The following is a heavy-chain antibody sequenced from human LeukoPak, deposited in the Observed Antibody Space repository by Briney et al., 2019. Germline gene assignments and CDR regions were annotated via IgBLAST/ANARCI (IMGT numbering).Heavy chain of an antibody. CDR2: ISGSGGST. D-gene: IGHD3-22*01. V-gene: IGHV3-23*01. CDR1: GFTFSSYA. J-gene: IGHJ3*02. CDR3: AKKFPYYYDSSGYHAFVI. Sequence: GGSLRLSCAASGFTFSSYAMSWVRQAPGKGLEWVSAISGSGGSTYYADSVKGRFTISRDNSKNTLYLQMNSLRAEDTAVYYCAKKFPYYYDSSGYHAFVIWGQGTMVTVSS.